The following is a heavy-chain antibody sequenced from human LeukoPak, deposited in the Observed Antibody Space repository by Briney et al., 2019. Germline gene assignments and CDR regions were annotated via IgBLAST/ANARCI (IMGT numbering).Heavy chain of an antibody. CDR3: AREPHDFWSGNYMDV. D-gene: IGHD3-3*01. CDR2: IKQDGSEK. CDR1: GFSFSSYW. V-gene: IGHV3-7*01. J-gene: IGHJ6*03. Sequence: PGGSLRLSWAASGFSFSSYWMTWVRQAPGKGLEWVANIKQDGSEKYYVDSVKGRFTISRDNAKNSLYLQMNSLRAEDTAVNYCAREPHDFWSGNYMDVWGKGTTVTVSS.